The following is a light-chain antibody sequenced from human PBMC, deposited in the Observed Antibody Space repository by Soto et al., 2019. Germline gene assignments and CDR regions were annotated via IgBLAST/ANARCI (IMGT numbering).Light chain of an antibody. V-gene: IGLV2-23*01. Sequence: QSVLTQPASVSGSPGQSITISCTGTSSDVGSSNLVSWYQQHPGKTPKLIIYEGSRRPSGVSGRFSGSMSGNAASLTISGLQAEDEADYYCCSFARSSTYVFGTGTKVTVL. CDR1: SSDVGSSNL. J-gene: IGLJ1*01. CDR2: EGS. CDR3: CSFARSSTYV.